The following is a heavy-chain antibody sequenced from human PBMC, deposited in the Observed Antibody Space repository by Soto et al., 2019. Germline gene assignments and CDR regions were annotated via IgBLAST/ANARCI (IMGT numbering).Heavy chain of an antibody. Sequence: GSLRLSCAVSGFTLSSYAMTWVRQAPGKGLEWISVISGSGGATYFADSVKGRFVISRDNSKNTLYLQMNSLRAEDTAIYYCAKATLRVVHPLVFDYWGQGSLVTVSS. V-gene: IGHV3-23*01. J-gene: IGHJ4*02. CDR1: GFTLSSYA. CDR3: AKATLRVVHPLVFDY. CDR2: ISGSGGAT. D-gene: IGHD3-3*01.